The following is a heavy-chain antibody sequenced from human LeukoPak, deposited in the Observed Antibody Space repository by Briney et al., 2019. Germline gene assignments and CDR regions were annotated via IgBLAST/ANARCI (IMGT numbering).Heavy chain of an antibody. J-gene: IGHJ4*02. D-gene: IGHD3-16*01. CDR1: GFSLRDYY. CDR2: ITSTGSTT. CDR3: ARLTLITPGGFDY. V-gene: IGHV3-11*01. Sequence: GGSLRLSCEISGFSLRDYYMTWIRQVPGKGLEWISYITSTGSTTYYADSLKGRLTISRDTAKSVVYPQMNSLRADDTAVYYCARLTLITPGGFDYWGQGTLVTVSS.